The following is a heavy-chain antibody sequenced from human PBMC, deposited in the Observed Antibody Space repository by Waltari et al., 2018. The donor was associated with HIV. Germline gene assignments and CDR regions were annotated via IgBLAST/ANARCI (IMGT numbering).Heavy chain of an antibody. D-gene: IGHD3-3*01. J-gene: IGHJ6*02. CDR3: TGQGGIATFGVVVDV. CDR2: IRNKANSYAT. V-gene: IGHV3-73*01. CDR1: GFTFSGSA. Sequence: EVQLVESGGGLVQPGGSLNLSCAASGFTFSGSAIPWVRQASGKGLEWIGRIRNKANSYATAYAASVKGRFTVSRDDSKNTAFLQMSSLKIEDTAVYYCTGQGGIATFGVVVDVWGQGTTVIV.